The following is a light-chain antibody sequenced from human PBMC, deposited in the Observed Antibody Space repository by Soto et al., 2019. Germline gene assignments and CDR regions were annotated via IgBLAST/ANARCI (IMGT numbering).Light chain of an antibody. CDR2: DVS. CDR3: SSYTSSSTLYV. CDR1: XVGGYNY. Sequence: XVGGYNYVSWYQQHPGKAPKLMIYDVSNRPSGVSNRFSGSKSGNTASLTISGLQAEDEADYYCSSYTSSSTLYVFGTGTKV. J-gene: IGLJ1*01. V-gene: IGLV2-14*04.